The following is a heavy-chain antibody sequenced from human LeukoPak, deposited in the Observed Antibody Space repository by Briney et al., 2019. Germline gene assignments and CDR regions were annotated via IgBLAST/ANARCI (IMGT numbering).Heavy chain of an antibody. D-gene: IGHD2-15*01. CDR1: GFTFSDYY. Sequence: PGGSLRLSCAASGFTFSDYYMSWIRQAPGKGLEWVSYISSSGSTIYYADSVKGRFTISRDNAKNSLYLQMNSLRAEDTAVYYCARVELHIPKDTVVVVATTGKHYYYYMDVWGKGTTVTISS. J-gene: IGHJ6*03. CDR3: ARVELHIPKDTVVVVATTGKHYYYYMDV. CDR2: ISSSGSTI. V-gene: IGHV3-11*04.